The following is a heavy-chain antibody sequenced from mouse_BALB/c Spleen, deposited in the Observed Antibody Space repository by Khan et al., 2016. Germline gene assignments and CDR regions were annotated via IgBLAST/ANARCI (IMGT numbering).Heavy chain of an antibody. CDR1: EYEFPSHD. CDR3: TRHYYGSSVWFAY. D-gene: IGHD1-1*01. CDR2: INSAGNDT. Sequence: EVELVESGGGLVQPGESLKLSCESNEYEFPSHDMSWVRKTPEKRLELVAAINSAGNDTYYPDTMESRFIISRDNTKKTLYLQINRLRSENTALYYCTRHYYGSSVWFAYWGQGTLVTVSA. V-gene: IGHV5-2*01. J-gene: IGHJ3*01.